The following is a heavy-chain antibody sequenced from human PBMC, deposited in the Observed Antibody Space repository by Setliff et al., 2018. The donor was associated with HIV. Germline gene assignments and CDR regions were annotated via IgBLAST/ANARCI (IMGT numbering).Heavy chain of an antibody. CDR2: IVVGSGNT. D-gene: IGHD1-7*01. J-gene: IGHJ3*02. CDR1: GYPFTSYG. Sequence: SVKVSCKASGYPFTSYGIVWVRQAPGQGLEWIGWIVVGSGNTNYAQKFQERVTITRDMSTSRAYMELSGLRTEDTAVYYCAADPQTGTTSYDAFDIWGQGTVVTVSS. V-gene: IGHV1-58*02. CDR3: AADPQTGTTSYDAFDI.